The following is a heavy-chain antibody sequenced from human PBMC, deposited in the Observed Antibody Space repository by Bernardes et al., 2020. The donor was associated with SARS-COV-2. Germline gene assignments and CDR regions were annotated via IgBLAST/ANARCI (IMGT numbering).Heavy chain of an antibody. CDR2: ISAYNGNT. CDR3: ARGFVVVPAASTSTYYYYYGMDV. D-gene: IGHD2-2*01. Sequence: ASVKVSCKASGYTFTSYGISWVRQAPGQGLEWMGWISAYNGNTNYAQKLQGRVTMTTDTSTSTAYMELRSLRSDDTAVYYCARGFVVVPAASTSTYYYYYGMDVWGQGTTVTVSS. CDR1: GYTFTSYG. J-gene: IGHJ6*02. V-gene: IGHV1-18*01.